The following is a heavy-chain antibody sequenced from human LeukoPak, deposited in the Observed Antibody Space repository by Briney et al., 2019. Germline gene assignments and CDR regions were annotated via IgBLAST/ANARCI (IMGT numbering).Heavy chain of an antibody. V-gene: IGHV4-59*01. CDR3: ARSGGGIQLWYLFDY. CDR2: IYYSGST. Sequence: SETLSLTCTVSGGSISSYYWSWIRQPPGKGLEWIGYIYYSGSTNYNPSLKSRVTISVDTSKNQFSLKLSSVTAADTAVYYCARSGGGIQLWYLFDYWGQGTLVTVSS. J-gene: IGHJ4*02. CDR1: GGSISSYY. D-gene: IGHD5-18*01.